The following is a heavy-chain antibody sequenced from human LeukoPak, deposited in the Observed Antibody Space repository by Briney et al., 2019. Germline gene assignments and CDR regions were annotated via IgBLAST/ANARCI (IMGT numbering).Heavy chain of an antibody. J-gene: IGHJ4*02. CDR2: INPNSGGT. D-gene: IGHD3-16*02. CDR1: GYTFTGYY. CDR3: ARGSYDYVWGSYRSPIDY. Sequence: ASVKVSCKASGYTFTGYYMHWVRQAPGKGLEWMGWINPNSGGTNYAQKFQGRVTMTRDTSISTAYMELSRLRSDDTAVYYCARGSYDYVWGSYRSPIDYWGQGTLVTVSS. V-gene: IGHV1-2*02.